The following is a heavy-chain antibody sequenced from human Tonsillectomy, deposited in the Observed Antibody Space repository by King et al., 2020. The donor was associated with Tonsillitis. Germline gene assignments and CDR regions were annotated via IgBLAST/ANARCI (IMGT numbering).Heavy chain of an antibody. Sequence: QLQESGPGLVKPSQTLSLTCTVSGGSINSGDYFWNWIRQHPGKGLEWIGHIYYSGTTNYNPSLKSRLTISIETSKNRFSLRLSSVTAADTAVYYCARVIFGVKAPGAVGRDAFNYMDVWGKGTRVIVSS. D-gene: IGHD3-3*02. J-gene: IGHJ6*03. CDR3: ARVIFGVKAPGAVGRDAFNYMDV. CDR1: GGSINSGDYF. V-gene: IGHV4-31*03. CDR2: IYYSGTT.